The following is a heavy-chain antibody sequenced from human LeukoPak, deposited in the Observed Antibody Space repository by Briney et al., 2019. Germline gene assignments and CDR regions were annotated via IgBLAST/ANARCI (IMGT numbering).Heavy chain of an antibody. CDR2: ISYDGSNK. V-gene: IGHV3-30-3*01. J-gene: IGHJ4*02. D-gene: IGHD1-26*01. CDR1: GFTFSSYA. CDR3: ARDESRWELLLDY. Sequence: GGSLRLSCAASGFTFSSYAMHWVRQAPGKGLEWVAVISYDGSNKYYADSVKGRFTISRDNSKNTLYLQMNSLRAEDTAVYYCARDESRWELLLDYWGQGTLVTVSS.